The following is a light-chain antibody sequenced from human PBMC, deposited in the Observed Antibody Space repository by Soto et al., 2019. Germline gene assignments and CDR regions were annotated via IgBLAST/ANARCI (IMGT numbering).Light chain of an antibody. CDR1: QDINVY. J-gene: IGKJ2*01. CDR3: QHGYVAPYN. Sequence: DIQMTQSPSSVSASIGDTVTISCRASQDINVYLNWYQQKPGEVPKLLIYSASSLHSGVPSRFTGSGSETDFTLTIRSLRPEDFATYYCQHGYVAPYNFGQGTKV. V-gene: IGKV1-39*01. CDR2: SAS.